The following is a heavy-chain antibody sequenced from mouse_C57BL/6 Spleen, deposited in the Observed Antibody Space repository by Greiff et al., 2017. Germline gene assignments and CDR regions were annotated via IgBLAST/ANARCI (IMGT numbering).Heavy chain of an antibody. CDR3: ARIRGPLWYFDV. D-gene: IGHD3-3*01. CDR1: GYTFTSYW. CDR2: IDPSDRYT. V-gene: IGHV1-50*01. Sequence: QVQLQQPGAELVKPGASVKLSCKASGYTFTSYWMQWVKQRPGQGLEWIGEIDPSDRYTNYNQKFKGKATLTVDTSSSTAYMQLSSLTSEDSAVYYCARIRGPLWYFDVWGTGTTVTVSS. J-gene: IGHJ1*03.